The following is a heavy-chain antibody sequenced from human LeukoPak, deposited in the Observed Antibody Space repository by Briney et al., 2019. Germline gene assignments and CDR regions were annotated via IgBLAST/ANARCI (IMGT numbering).Heavy chain of an antibody. CDR3: ARVSLGTGTTSLHYFDY. CDR2: IYTSGST. J-gene: IGHJ4*02. V-gene: IGHV4-4*07. Sequence: PSETLSLTCTVSGGSISSYYWSWIRQPAGKGLEWIGRIYTSGSTNCNPSLKSRVTMSVDTSKNQFSLKLSSVTAADTAVYYCARVSLGTGTTSLHYFDYWGQGTLVTVSS. CDR1: GGSISSYY. D-gene: IGHD1-1*01.